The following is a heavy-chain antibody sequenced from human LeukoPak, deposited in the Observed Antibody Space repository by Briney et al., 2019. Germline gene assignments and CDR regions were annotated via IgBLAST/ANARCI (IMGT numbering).Heavy chain of an antibody. CDR1: GFTFTSYS. Sequence: GGSLRLSCAASGFTFTSYSMNWVRQAPGKGLEWVSSISSSSSYTNYADSVKGRFTISRDNSKNTPYLQMNSLRAEDTAVYCCARGGKRRGISMIVVVITPRDAFDIWGQGTMVTVSS. J-gene: IGHJ3*02. CDR2: ISSSSSYT. V-gene: IGHV3-21*01. CDR3: ARGGKRRGISMIVVVITPRDAFDI. D-gene: IGHD3-22*01.